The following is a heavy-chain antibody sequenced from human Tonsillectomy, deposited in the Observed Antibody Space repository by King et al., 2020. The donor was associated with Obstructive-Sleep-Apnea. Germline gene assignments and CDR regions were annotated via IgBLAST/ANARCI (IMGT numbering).Heavy chain of an antibody. V-gene: IGHV4-34*01. Sequence: VQLQQWGAGLLKPSETLSLTCAVSGGSFSGYYWSWIRQPPGKGLEWIGEINHSGSTNYNPSLKSRVTISVDTSKNQFSLKLSSVTAADTAVYYCARGSGVNWFDPWGQGTLVTVSS. CDR3: ARGSGVNWFDP. J-gene: IGHJ5*02. CDR1: GGSFSGYY. D-gene: IGHD3-10*01. CDR2: INHSGST.